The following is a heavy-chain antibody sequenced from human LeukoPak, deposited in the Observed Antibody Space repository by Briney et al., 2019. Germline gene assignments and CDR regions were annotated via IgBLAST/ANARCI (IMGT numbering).Heavy chain of an antibody. D-gene: IGHD1-14*01. CDR2: INHSGST. CDR3: ARGRRYLCYFDY. CDR1: GGSFSGYY. V-gene: IGHV4-34*01. J-gene: IGHJ4*03. Sequence: SETLSLTCAVYGGSFSGYYWSWIRQPPGKGLEWIGEINHSGSTNYNPSLKSRVTISVDTSKNQFSLKLSSVTAADTAVYYCARGRRYLCYFDYCGQGTLGTVSS.